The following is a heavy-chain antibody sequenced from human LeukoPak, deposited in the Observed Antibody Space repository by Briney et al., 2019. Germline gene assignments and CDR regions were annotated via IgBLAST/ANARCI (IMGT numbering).Heavy chain of an antibody. CDR2: IRGSGGST. J-gene: IGHJ4*02. Sequence: PGGSLRLSCAASGFTFSSYATSWVRQAPGNGLEWVSAIRGSGGSTYYADSVKGRFTISRDNSKNTLYLQMNSLRAEDTAVYYCAKEKFLGAKLVNLYYFDYWGQGTLVTVSS. V-gene: IGHV3-23*01. D-gene: IGHD1-26*01. CDR3: AKEKFLGAKLVNLYYFDY. CDR1: GFTFSSYA.